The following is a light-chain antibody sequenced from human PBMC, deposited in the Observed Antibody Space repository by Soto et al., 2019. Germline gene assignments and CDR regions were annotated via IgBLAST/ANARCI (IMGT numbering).Light chain of an antibody. V-gene: IGKV3-20*01. CDR1: QSVSSTY. CDR3: QQYRSSLT. Sequence: EIVLTQSPAPPFFSPGAGAPPFSRASQSVSSTYLAWYQQQPGQAPRLLIYGASSRATGIPDRFSGSGSGTDFTLTISRLEPEDFAVYYCQQYRSSLTFGGGTKV. J-gene: IGKJ4*01. CDR2: GAS.